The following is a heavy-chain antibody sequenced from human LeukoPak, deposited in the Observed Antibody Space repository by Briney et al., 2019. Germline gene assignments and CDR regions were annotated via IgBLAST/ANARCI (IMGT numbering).Heavy chain of an antibody. V-gene: IGHV4-39*07. J-gene: IGHJ4*02. CDR2: IYYHENT. CDR1: GGSISSSSDY. CDR3: ARAAPRYGWLRYQARQSATFDY. Sequence: PSETLSLTCTVSGGSISSSSDYWGWIRQAPGKGLEWIGSIYYHENTYYNSSLKSRVTISVDTSKNQFSLKLSSVTAADTAVYYCARAAPRYGWLRYQARQSATFDYWGQGTPVTVSS. D-gene: IGHD5-12*01.